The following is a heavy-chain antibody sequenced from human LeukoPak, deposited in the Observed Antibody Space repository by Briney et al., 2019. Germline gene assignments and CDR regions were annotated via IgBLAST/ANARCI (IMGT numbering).Heavy chain of an antibody. Sequence: ASVKVPCKASGYTFTGYYMHWVRQAPGQGLEWTGWINPNSGGTNYAQKFQGRVTMTRDTSISTAYMELSRLRSDDTAVYYCARGLEGTYNAFDIWGQGTMVTVSS. J-gene: IGHJ3*02. CDR2: INPNSGGT. CDR1: GYTFTGYY. CDR3: ARGLEGTYNAFDI. V-gene: IGHV1-2*02. D-gene: IGHD3-16*01.